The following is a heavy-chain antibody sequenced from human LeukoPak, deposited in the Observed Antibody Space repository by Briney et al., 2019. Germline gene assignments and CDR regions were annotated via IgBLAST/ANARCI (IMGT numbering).Heavy chain of an antibody. D-gene: IGHD6-13*01. Sequence: PETLSLTCTVSGGSISSFYWSWIRQSAGKGLEWIGRIYSSGSTNYNPSLKSRVTMSVDTSKNQFSLRLSSVTAADTAVYYCARDRGSRSWYPSFYYYMVVWGKGTTVTVS. CDR3: ARDRGSRSWYPSFYYYMVV. CDR1: GGSISSFY. V-gene: IGHV4-4*07. CDR2: IYSSGST. J-gene: IGHJ6*03.